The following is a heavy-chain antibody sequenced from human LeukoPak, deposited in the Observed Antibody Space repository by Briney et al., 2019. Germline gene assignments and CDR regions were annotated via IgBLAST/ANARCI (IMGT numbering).Heavy chain of an antibody. D-gene: IGHD3-22*01. Sequence: ASVKVSCKASGGTFSSYAISWVRQAPGQGLEWMGRIIPIFGTANYAQKFQGRVTITADKSTSTAYMELSSLRSEDTAVYYCARTLYGSSGYMAPFDYWGQGTLVTVSS. CDR3: ARTLYGSSGYMAPFDY. V-gene: IGHV1-69*06. J-gene: IGHJ4*02. CDR1: GGTFSSYA. CDR2: IIPIFGTA.